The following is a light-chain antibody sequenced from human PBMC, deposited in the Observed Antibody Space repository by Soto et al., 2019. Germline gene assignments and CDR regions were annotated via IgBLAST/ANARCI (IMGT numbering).Light chain of an antibody. J-gene: IGKJ2*01. Sequence: DIQMTQSPSSLSVSVGDRVTITCRTSQSISNFLHWYQHKPGKAPKLLIYGSFTMHSGVPSRFSGSGSGRNFTLTISGLQPEDFATYFCQQSYNTPYTVGQGTKLEIK. V-gene: IGKV1-39*01. CDR1: QSISNF. CDR2: GSF. CDR3: QQSYNTPYT.